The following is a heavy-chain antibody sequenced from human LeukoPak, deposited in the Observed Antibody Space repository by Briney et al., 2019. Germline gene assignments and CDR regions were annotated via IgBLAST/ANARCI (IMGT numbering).Heavy chain of an antibody. V-gene: IGHV3-30*03. D-gene: IGHD3-10*01. CDR1: GFTFSSYG. Sequence: PGGSLRLSCAASGFTFSSYGMHRVRQAPGKGLEWVAVISYDGSNKYYADSVKGRFTISRDNSKNTLYLQMNSLRAEDTAVYYCGIGESAYFDYWGQGTLVTVSS. CDR2: ISYDGSNK. J-gene: IGHJ4*02. CDR3: GIGESAYFDY.